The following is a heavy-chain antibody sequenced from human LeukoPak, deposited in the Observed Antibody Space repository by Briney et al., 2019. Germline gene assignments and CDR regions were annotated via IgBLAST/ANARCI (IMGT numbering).Heavy chain of an antibody. CDR2: IYHSGRT. CDR3: ARGPTFPAIGSLIDY. Sequence: SETLSLTCTVSGYSINNGYYWGWIRPPPGKGLEWIGIIYHSGRTYYNPSLKSRVTTSLDTSKNQFSLKLSSVTAADTAVYYCARGPTFPAIGSLIDYWGQGTLVTVSS. V-gene: IGHV4-38-2*02. J-gene: IGHJ4*02. CDR1: GYSINNGYY. D-gene: IGHD3-10*01.